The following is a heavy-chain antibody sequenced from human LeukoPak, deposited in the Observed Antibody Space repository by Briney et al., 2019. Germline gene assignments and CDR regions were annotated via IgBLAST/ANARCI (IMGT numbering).Heavy chain of an antibody. D-gene: IGHD3-3*01. J-gene: IGHJ5*02. CDR2: IYHSGST. CDR3: ARQVGLRFLEWLLPPTYPNWFDP. Sequence: SETLSLTCAVSGGSISSGDYSWSWIRQPPGKGLEWIGYIYHSGSTYYNPSLKSRVTISVDTSKNQFSLKLSSVTAADTAVYYCARQVGLRFLEWLLPPTYPNWFDPWGQGTLVTVSS. CDR1: GGSISSGDYS. V-gene: IGHV4-30-2*01.